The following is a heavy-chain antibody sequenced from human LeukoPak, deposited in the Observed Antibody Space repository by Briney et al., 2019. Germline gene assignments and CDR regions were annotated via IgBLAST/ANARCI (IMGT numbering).Heavy chain of an antibody. J-gene: IGHJ3*02. CDR3: ARHPGVISDPFDI. CDR1: GXSFSNYC. D-gene: IGHD3-16*02. Sequence: KPGESLKISFKGSGXSFSNYCIGWVRQMPGRGLDWMGIIYPGGSDARYSPSFQGQVTISADKSLSTAFLQWSSLKASDTAMYYCARHPGVISDPFDIWGQGTLVTVSS. CDR2: IYPGGSDA. V-gene: IGHV5-51*01.